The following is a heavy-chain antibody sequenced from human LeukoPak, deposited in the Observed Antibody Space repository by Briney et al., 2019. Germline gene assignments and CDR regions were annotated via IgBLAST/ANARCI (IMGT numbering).Heavy chain of an antibody. CDR1: GGSLSSSY. J-gene: IGHJ5*02. V-gene: IGHV4-4*07. Sequence: SETLSLTCTVSGGSLSSSYLTWIRQPPGKGLEWIARIFTSGTTEYYPSLKRRVTMSVDTSKNQFSLKLTSVTAADTAVYYCAPDFGFGCAWGQRALVTVSS. CDR3: APDFGFGCA. D-gene: IGHD3-16*01. CDR2: IFTSGTT.